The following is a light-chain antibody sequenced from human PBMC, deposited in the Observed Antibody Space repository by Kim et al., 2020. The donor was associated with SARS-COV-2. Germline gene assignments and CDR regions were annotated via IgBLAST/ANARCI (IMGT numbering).Light chain of an antibody. J-gene: IGKJ2*01. CDR3: LQDYTYPRT. Sequence: SASVGDRVIITCRASQAIKNDLSWYQQKSEKAPKLLIYAASNLQSGVPSRFSGSGSGTDFTLTISSLQPEDFATYFCLQDYTYPRTFGQGTKLEI. CDR1: QAIKND. V-gene: IGKV1-6*01. CDR2: AAS.